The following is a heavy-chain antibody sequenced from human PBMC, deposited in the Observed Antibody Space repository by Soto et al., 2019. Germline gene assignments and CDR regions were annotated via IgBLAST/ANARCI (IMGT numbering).Heavy chain of an antibody. CDR3: SIVVVVIPPGYYYAMDV. Sequence: GGSLRLSCAASGFTFSSFHMNWVRQAPGRGLERVAYITSSSDTIYYSDSVKGRFTISRDNGKNSLFLQMNSLRDEDTSVYFFSIVVVVIPPGYYYAMDVRGQGTTVTVSS. CDR2: ITSSSDTI. CDR1: GFTFSSFH. J-gene: IGHJ6*02. V-gene: IGHV3-48*02. D-gene: IGHD3-22*01.